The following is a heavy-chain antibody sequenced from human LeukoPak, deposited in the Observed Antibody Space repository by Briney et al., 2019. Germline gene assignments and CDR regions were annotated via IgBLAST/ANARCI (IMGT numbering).Heavy chain of an antibody. CDR3: ARTWYSSGWYRFDY. Sequence: GGSLRLSCGASGFTFSNYGMKWVRQAPGKGLEGVSYISSGSNSIYYADSVKGRFTISRDNPKNSLYLQMNSLRAEDTAVYYCARTWYSSGWYRFDYWGQGALVTVSS. J-gene: IGHJ4*02. CDR1: GFTFSNYG. V-gene: IGHV3-48*01. D-gene: IGHD6-19*01. CDR2: ISSGSNSI.